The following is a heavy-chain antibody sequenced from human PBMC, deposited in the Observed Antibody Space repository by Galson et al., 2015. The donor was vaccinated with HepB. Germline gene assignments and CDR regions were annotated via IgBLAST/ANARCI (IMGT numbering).Heavy chain of an antibody. CDR3: ARDQGFSSGWSEALDI. D-gene: IGHD6-19*01. V-gene: IGHV3-7*01. CDR2: IKQDGSDK. J-gene: IGHJ3*02. CDR1: GFVFSGYW. Sequence: LRLSCAASGFVFSGYWMTWVRQAPGKGLEWVANIKQDGSDKYYVDSVKDRFTISRDNAKNSLYLQMNSLRVEDTALYYCARDQGFSSGWSEALDIWGQGTMVTVPS.